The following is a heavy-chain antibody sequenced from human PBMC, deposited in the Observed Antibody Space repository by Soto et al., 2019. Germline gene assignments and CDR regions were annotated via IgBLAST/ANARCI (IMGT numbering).Heavy chain of an antibody. D-gene: IGHD3-10*01. V-gene: IGHV4-34*01. J-gene: IGHJ4*02. CDR2: INHSGST. CDR1: GGSFIGYY. CDR3: ARVPTMVRGVISGDDYFDY. Sequence: QVQLQQWGAGLLKPSETLSLTCAVYGGSFIGYYWSWIRQPPGKGLEWIGEINHSGSTNYNPSLKSRVTISVDTSKNQFSLKLSSVTAADTAVYYCARVPTMVRGVISGDDYFDYWGQGTLVTVSS.